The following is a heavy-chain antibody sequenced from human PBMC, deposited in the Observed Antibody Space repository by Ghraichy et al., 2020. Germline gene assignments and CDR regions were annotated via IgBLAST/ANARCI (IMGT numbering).Heavy chain of an antibody. Sequence: SETLSLTCTVSGGSISSYYWSWIRQPPGKGLEWIGYIYYSGSTNYNPSLKSRVTISVDTSKNQFSLKLSSVTAADTAVYYCARTLVLGIPYFDYWGQGTLVTVSS. CDR3: ARTLVLGIPYFDY. J-gene: IGHJ4*02. CDR1: GGSISSYY. CDR2: IYYSGST. D-gene: IGHD3-16*01. V-gene: IGHV4-59*01.